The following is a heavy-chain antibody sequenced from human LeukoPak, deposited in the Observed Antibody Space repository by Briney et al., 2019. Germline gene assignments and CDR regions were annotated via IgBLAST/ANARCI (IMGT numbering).Heavy chain of an antibody. J-gene: IGHJ6*03. CDR3: ARVKTTSSGDNYYYYMDV. Sequence: GGSLRLSCAASGFTFSSYSMTWVRQAPGKGLEWVSGINWNGGSTGYADSVEGRFTISRDNAKNSLYLQMNSLRAEDTALYHCARVKTTSSGDNYYYYMDVWGKGTTVTISS. CDR2: INWNGGST. D-gene: IGHD4-17*01. V-gene: IGHV3-20*01. CDR1: GFTFSSYS.